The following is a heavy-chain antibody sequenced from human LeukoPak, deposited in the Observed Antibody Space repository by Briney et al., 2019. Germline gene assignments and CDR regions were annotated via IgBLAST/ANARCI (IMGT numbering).Heavy chain of an antibody. D-gene: IGHD3-3*01. CDR2: ISAYNGNT. Sequence: GASVKVSCKASGYTFTSYGISWVRQAPGQGLEWMGWISAYNGNTNYAQKLQGRVTMTTDTSTSTAYMELRSLRSDDTAVYYCARTLTYDFWSGPKGDNWFDPWGQGTLVTVSS. CDR1: GYTFTSYG. V-gene: IGHV1-18*01. J-gene: IGHJ5*02. CDR3: ARTLTYDFWSGPKGDNWFDP.